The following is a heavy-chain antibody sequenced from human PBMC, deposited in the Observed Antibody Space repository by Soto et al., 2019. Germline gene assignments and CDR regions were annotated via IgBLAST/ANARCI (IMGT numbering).Heavy chain of an antibody. CDR1: GFTFSSYW. D-gene: IGHD4-17*01. CDR2: INSDGSST. J-gene: IGHJ4*02. Sequence: EVQLVESGGGLVQPGGSLRLSCAASGFTFSSYWMHWVRQAPGKGLVWVSRINSDGSSTSYADSVKGRFTISRDNAKNTLYLQINSLRAEDTAVYYCAREDYGDYGFDYWGQGTLVTVSS. CDR3: AREDYGDYGFDY. V-gene: IGHV3-74*01.